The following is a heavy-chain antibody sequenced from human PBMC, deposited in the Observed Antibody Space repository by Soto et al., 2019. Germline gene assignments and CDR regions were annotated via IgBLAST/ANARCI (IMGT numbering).Heavy chain of an antibody. D-gene: IGHD3-3*01. J-gene: IGHJ4*02. CDR2: ILYDGTNK. CDR3: AKRKGQNYDFWTGYYLDY. CDR1: GFTFSSFG. Sequence: HVQLVESGGGVVQPGRSLRLSCAASGFTFSSFGMHWVRQAPGKGLEWVAGILYDGTNKYYADSVKGRFTISRDNSKNTLYLQMNSLRAEDTAVYYCAKRKGQNYDFWTGYYLDYWGQGTLVSVSS. V-gene: IGHV3-30*18.